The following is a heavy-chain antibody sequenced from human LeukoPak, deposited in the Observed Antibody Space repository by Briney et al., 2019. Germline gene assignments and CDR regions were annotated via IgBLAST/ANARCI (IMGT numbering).Heavy chain of an antibody. J-gene: IGHJ4*02. V-gene: IGHV3-30-3*01. CDR3: ASPYTSDPEYSSSWYSPFDY. CDR1: GFTFSSYA. CDR2: ISYDGSNK. D-gene: IGHD6-13*01. Sequence: GGSLRLSCAASGFTFSSYAMHWARQAPGKGLEWVAVISYDGSNKYYADSVKGRFTISRDNSKNTLYLQMNSLRAEDTAVYYCASPYTSDPEYSSSWYSPFDYWGQGTLVTVSS.